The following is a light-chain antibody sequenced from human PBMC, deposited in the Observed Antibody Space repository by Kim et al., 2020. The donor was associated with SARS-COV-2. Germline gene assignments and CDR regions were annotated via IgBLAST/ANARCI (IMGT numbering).Light chain of an antibody. V-gene: IGLV3-10*01. CDR1: ALPKKY. Sequence: XGPTTSITCSGDALPKKYAHWYQQKSGQAPVLVIYQDSKRPSGIPERFSGSSSGTMVTLTISGAQVEDEADYYCYSTDSTGNHRVFGGGTQLTVL. CDR2: QDS. CDR3: YSTDSTGNHRV. J-gene: IGLJ3*02.